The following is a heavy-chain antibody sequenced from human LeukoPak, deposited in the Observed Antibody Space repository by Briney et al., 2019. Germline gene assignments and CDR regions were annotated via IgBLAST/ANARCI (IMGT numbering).Heavy chain of an antibody. CDR2: IKQNGSEK. Sequence: GGSLRLSCAASGFTFSSYWMSWVRQAPGKGLEWVANIKQNGSEKYYVDSVKGRFTISRDNAKNSLYLQMNSLRAEDTAVYYCARQTGIKYYYYMDVWGKGTTVTVSS. D-gene: IGHD1-14*01. CDR1: GFTFSSYW. V-gene: IGHV3-7*01. CDR3: ARQTGIKYYYYMDV. J-gene: IGHJ6*03.